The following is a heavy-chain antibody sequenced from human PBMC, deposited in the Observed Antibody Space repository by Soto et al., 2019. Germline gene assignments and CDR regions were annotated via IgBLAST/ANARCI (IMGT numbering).Heavy chain of an antibody. CDR1: GYTFTSYG. V-gene: IGHV1-18*01. J-gene: IGHJ6*02. CDR3: ASAPGQNYDFWSGPINYYYGMDV. Sequence: ASVKVSCKASGYTFTSYGISWVRQAPGQGHEWMGWISAYNGNTNYAQKLQGRVTMTTDTSTSTAYMELRSLRSDDTAVYYCASAPGQNYDFWSGPINYYYGMDVWGQGTTVTVSS. CDR2: ISAYNGNT. D-gene: IGHD3-3*01.